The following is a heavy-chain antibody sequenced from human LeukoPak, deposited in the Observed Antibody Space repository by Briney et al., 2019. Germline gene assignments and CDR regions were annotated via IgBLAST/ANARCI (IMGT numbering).Heavy chain of an antibody. V-gene: IGHV1-8*03. Sequence: ASVKVSCKATGYTFTSYDINWVRQATGQGLEWMGWMNPNSGNTGYAQKFQGRVTITRNTSISTAYMELSSLRSEDTAVYYCARAVAYYYDSSGYHPGYWGQGTLVTVSS. CDR1: GYTFTSYD. CDR2: MNPNSGNT. J-gene: IGHJ4*02. D-gene: IGHD3-22*01. CDR3: ARAVAYYYDSSGYHPGY.